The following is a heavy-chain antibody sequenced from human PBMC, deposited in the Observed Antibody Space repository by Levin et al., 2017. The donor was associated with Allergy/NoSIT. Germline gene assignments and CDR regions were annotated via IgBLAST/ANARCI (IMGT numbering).Heavy chain of an antibody. J-gene: IGHJ4*02. V-gene: IGHV4-61*01. CDR1: GASVSSGSFY. Sequence: ESLKISCSVSGASVSSGSFYWSWIRQPPGKGLEWIGYIYYSGSTNYNPSLKSRVTIPVDTSKNQFSLKLRSLTAADTAVYFCARDLSMGYDILAGYSSRYLDYWGQGTLVTVSS. D-gene: IGHD3-9*01. CDR2: IYYSGST. CDR3: ARDLSMGYDILAGYSSRYLDY.